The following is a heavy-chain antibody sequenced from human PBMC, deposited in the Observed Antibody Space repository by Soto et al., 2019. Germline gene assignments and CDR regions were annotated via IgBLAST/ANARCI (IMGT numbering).Heavy chain of an antibody. CDR1: GFTFSSYG. D-gene: IGHD4-17*01. CDR2: ISYDGSNK. CDR3: AKDDYGDWYYFDY. V-gene: IGHV3-30*18. J-gene: IGHJ4*01. Sequence: QVQLVESGGGVVQPGRSLRLSCAASGFTFSSYGMHWVRQAPGKGLEWVAVISYDGSNKYYADSVKGRFTISRDNSKNTVYQQMDRLRAEDTGVYYCAKDDYGDWYYFDYGGQGTLVTVSS.